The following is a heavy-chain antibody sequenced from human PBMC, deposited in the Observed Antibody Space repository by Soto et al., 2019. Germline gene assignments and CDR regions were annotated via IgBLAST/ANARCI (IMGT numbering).Heavy chain of an antibody. CDR3: ARVVRNAWYSFDY. V-gene: IGHV4-31*03. CDR1: GGSISSGNYY. Sequence: QVQLQESGPGLMKPSQTLSLTCTVSGGSISSGNYYWSWIRQHPGKGLEWIGYIYYSGSTDYNPSLKSRVTISVDTSKNQFSLKLISVTAADTAVYYCARVVRNAWYSFDYWGQGTLVTVSS. D-gene: IGHD6-19*01. J-gene: IGHJ4*02. CDR2: IYYSGST.